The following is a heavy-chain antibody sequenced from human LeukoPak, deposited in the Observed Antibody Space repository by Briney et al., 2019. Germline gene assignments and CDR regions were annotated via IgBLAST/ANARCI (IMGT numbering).Heavy chain of an antibody. Sequence: PGGSLRLSCAASGFTVSSNYMSWVRQAPGKGLEWVSVIYSGGSTYHADSVQGRFTISRDNSKNTLYLQMNSLRAEDTAVYYCARAPGGYDSSGYYYGSYYYYGMDVWGQGTTVTVSS. CDR2: IYSGGST. CDR3: ARAPGGYDSSGYYYGSYYYYGMDV. V-gene: IGHV3-66*01. J-gene: IGHJ6*02. CDR1: GFTVSSNY. D-gene: IGHD3-22*01.